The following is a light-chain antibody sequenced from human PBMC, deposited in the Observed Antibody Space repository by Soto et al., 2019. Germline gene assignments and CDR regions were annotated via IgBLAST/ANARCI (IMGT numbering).Light chain of an antibody. V-gene: IGLV1-51*01. J-gene: IGLJ1*01. CDR3: GSWDSSVSAYV. CDR2: DDN. CDR1: NPNIGGNS. Sequence: QSVLTQPPSVSAAPGQKATISCYGSNPNIGGNSVSWYQQLPWPAPKLLIYDDNKRPSGIPDRCSGSKSGTSATLGITGFQTGDEADYYCGSWDSSVSAYVFGAGTKVTLL.